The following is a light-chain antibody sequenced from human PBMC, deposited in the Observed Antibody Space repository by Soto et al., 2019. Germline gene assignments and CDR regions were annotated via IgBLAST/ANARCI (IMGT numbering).Light chain of an antibody. J-gene: IGLJ3*02. Sequence: QSVLTQPPSVSGAPGQRVTISCTGSSSNIGAGYDVHWYQRLPGTAPKLPIYGNSNRPSGVPDRFSGSKSGTSASLAITGLQAEDEADYYCQSYDSSLSGWVFGGGTKVTVL. CDR1: SSNIGAGYD. CDR3: QSYDSSLSGWV. CDR2: GNS. V-gene: IGLV1-40*01.